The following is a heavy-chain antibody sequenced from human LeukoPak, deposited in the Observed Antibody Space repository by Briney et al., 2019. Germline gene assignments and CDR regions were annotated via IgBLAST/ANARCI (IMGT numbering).Heavy chain of an antibody. Sequence: PSETLSLTCTVSGGSISNYYWTWIRPPPGKGLEWIGYIYYSGSTYYNPSLKSRVTISVDTSKSQFSLKLTSVTAADTAVYYCARLSGSPHPPFDYWGQGTLVTVSS. CDR3: ARLSGSPHPPFDY. V-gene: IGHV4-59*08. D-gene: IGHD1-26*01. J-gene: IGHJ4*02. CDR1: GGSISNYY. CDR2: IYYSGST.